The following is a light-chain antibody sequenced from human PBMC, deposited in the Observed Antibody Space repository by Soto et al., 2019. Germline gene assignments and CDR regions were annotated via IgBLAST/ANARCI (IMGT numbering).Light chain of an antibody. CDR3: SSYTSSSTRV. V-gene: IGLV2-14*01. CDR1: SSDVGGYNY. J-gene: IGLJ3*02. CDR2: EVS. Sequence: QSALTQPASVSGSPGQSITISCTGTSSDVGGYNYVSWYQQHPGKAPKLMIYEVSNRPSGVSNRFSGSKSGNTASLTISGPQAEDEAVYYCSSYTSSSTRVFGGGTKLPVL.